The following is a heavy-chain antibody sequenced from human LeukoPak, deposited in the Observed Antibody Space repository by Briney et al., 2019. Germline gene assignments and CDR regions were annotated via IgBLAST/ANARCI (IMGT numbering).Heavy chain of an antibody. V-gene: IGHV3-23*01. D-gene: IGHD5-18*01. CDR1: GFTFSSCA. CDR2: ISGSGGST. J-gene: IGHJ4*02. Sequence: GGSLRLSCAASGFTFSSCAINWVRQAPGKGLEWVSVISGSGGSTYYADSVKGRFTISRDNSKNTLFLQMNTLRAEDTAVYYCARGSVGYSYGTRYWGQGTLVTVSS. CDR3: ARGSVGYSYGTRY.